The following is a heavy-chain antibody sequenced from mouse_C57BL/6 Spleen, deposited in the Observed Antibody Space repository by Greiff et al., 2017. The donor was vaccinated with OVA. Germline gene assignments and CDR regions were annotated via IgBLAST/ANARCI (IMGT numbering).Heavy chain of an antibody. CDR3: ARGDYYGSLDY. CDR2: INPSSGYT. V-gene: IGHV1-4*01. D-gene: IGHD1-1*01. CDR1: GYTFTSYT. J-gene: IGHJ2*01. Sequence: VQRVESGAELARPGASVKMSCKASGYTFTSYTMHWVKQRPGQGLEWIGYINPSSGYTKYNQKFKDKATLTADKSSSTAYMQLSSLTSEDSAVYYCARGDYYGSLDYWGQGTTLTVSS.